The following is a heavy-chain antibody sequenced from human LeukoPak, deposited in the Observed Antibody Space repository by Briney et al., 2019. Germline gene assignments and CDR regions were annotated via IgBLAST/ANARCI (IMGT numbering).Heavy chain of an antibody. D-gene: IGHD4-11*01. J-gene: IGHJ6*03. CDR2: IYTSGST. CDR3: ARVRGPVTDLYYYMDV. CDR1: GGSISSYY. V-gene: IGHV4-4*07. Sequence: KASETLSLTCAVSGGSISSYYWSWIRQPAGKGLEWSGRIYTSGSTNYNPSLKSRLTMSVDTSKNQFSLKLRSVTAADTAVYYCARVRGPVTDLYYYMDVWGKGTTVTVSS.